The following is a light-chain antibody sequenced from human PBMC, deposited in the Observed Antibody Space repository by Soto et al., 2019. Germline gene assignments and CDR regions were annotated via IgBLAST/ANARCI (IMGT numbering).Light chain of an antibody. Sequence: DIQMTQSPSTLSASVGDRVTITCRASQSISSWLAWYQQKPGKAPKLLIYDASSLEIGVPSRFSGSGSGTESSLTISSLQPDDFATYYCQQYNSYPITFCHGTRLA. J-gene: IGKJ5*01. CDR3: QQYNSYPIT. V-gene: IGKV1-5*01. CDR2: DAS. CDR1: QSISSW.